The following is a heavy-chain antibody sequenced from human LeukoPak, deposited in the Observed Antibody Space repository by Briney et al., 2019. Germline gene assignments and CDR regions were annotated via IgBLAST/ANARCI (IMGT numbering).Heavy chain of an antibody. D-gene: IGHD3-10*01. J-gene: IGHJ5*02. CDR1: GGSISSSSYY. CDR3: ARRPVSYYYGSGSPKLHNWFDP. CDR2: IYYSGST. V-gene: IGHV4-39*01. Sequence: PSETLSLTCTVSGGSISSSSYYWGWIRQPPGKGLEWIGSIYYSGSTYYNPSLKSRVTISVDTSKNQFSLKLSSVTAADTAVYYCARRPVSYYYGSGSPKLHNWFDPWGQGTLVTVSS.